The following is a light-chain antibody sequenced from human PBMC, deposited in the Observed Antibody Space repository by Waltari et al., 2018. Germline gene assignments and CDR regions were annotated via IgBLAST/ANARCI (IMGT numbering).Light chain of an antibody. CDR3: HQYNNGPPYN. V-gene: IGKV3-15*01. Sequence: IVMTQSPATLSVSQGERAVLSCRASQSVTTNLAWYQQKPRQSPRPLIYGASTRATNIPARFSGSGSGTEFNLTISSLQSEDFAVYYCHQYNNGPPYNFGQGTKLEI. J-gene: IGKJ2*01. CDR1: QSVTTN. CDR2: GAS.